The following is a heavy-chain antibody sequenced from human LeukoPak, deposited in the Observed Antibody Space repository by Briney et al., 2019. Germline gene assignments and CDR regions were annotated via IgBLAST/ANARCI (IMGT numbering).Heavy chain of an antibody. CDR3: AKGSTVTTLFDH. V-gene: IGHV3-9*01. D-gene: IGHD4-17*01. Sequence: GGSLRLSCAASGFTFDDYAMHWVRQAPGKGLEWVSGISWNSGSIGYADSVKGRFTIPRDNAKNSLYLQMNSLRAEDKALYYCAKGSTVTTLFDHWGQGTLVTVSS. CDR1: GFTFDDYA. CDR2: ISWNSGSI. J-gene: IGHJ4*02.